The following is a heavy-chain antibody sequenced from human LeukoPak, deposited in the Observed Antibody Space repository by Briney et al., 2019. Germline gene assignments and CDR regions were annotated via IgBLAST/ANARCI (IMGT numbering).Heavy chain of an antibody. J-gene: IGHJ4*02. CDR2: IYTSGST. Sequence: SETLSLTCTVSGGSISSYYWSWIRQPAGKGLEWIGRIYTSGSTNYNPSLKSRVTMSVDTSKNQFSLKLSSVTAADTAVYYCARGLCSGGSCYSGHNYWGQGTLVTVSS. CDR3: ARGLCSGGSCYSGHNY. V-gene: IGHV4-4*07. D-gene: IGHD2-15*01. CDR1: GGSISSYY.